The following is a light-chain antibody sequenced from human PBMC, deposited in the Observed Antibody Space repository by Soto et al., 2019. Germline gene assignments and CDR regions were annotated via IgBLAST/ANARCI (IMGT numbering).Light chain of an antibody. V-gene: IGKV3-20*01. CDR1: QSVSSN. J-gene: IGKJ1*01. CDR2: GGS. CDR3: QQYSSSRT. Sequence: EIVMTQSPDTLSVSPGERATLSCRASQSVSSNLAWYQQKPGQAPRLLIYGGSSRATGIPVRFSGSGSETDFTLTITRLEPEDFAVYYCQQYSSSRTFGQGTKV.